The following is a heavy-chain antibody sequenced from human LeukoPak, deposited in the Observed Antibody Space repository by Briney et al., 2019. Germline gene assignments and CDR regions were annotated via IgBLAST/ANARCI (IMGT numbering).Heavy chain of an antibody. V-gene: IGHV3-48*01. D-gene: IGHD5-18*01. CDR3: ARDYPPVYSYGWFYYMDV. CDR1: GFTFSSYS. CDR2: ISSSSSTI. Sequence: PGGSLRLSCAASGFTFSSYSVNWVRQAPGKGLEWVSYISSSSSTICYADSVKGRFTISRDNAKNSLYLQMNSLRAEDTAVYYCARDYPPVYSYGWFYYMDVWGKGTTVTVSS. J-gene: IGHJ6*03.